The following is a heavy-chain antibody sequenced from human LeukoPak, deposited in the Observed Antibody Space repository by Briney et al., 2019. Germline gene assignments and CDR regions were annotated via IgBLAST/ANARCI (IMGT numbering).Heavy chain of an antibody. CDR3: ARSQGGAEDYYDSSGYYYQLLARPTSRTFDI. CDR2: IYYSGST. J-gene: IGHJ3*02. CDR1: GGSISSYY. V-gene: IGHV4-59*01. Sequence: YPSETLSLTCTVSGGSISSYYWSWIRQPPGKGLEWTGYIYYSGSTNYNPSLKSRVTISVDTSKNQFSLKLSSVTAADTAVYYCARSQGGAEDYYDSSGYYYQLLARPTSRTFDIWGQGTMVTVSS. D-gene: IGHD3-22*01.